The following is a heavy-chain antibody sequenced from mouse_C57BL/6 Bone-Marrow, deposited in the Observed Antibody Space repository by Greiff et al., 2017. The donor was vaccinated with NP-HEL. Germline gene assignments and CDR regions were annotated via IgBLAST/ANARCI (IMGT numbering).Heavy chain of an antibody. Sequence: QVTLKESGPGILQPSQTLSLTCSFSGFSLSTFGMGVGWIRQPSGKGLEWLAHIWWDDDKYYNPALKSRLTISKDTSKNQVFLKIANVDTADTATYYCARIHRDYGSSVWYFDVWGTGTTVTVSS. V-gene: IGHV8-8*01. CDR3: ARIHRDYGSSVWYFDV. CDR2: IWWDDDK. J-gene: IGHJ1*03. D-gene: IGHD1-1*01. CDR1: GFSLSTFGMG.